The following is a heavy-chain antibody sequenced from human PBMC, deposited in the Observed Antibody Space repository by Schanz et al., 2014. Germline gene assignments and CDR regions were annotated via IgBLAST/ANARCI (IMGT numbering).Heavy chain of an antibody. CDR2: ISSASSTI. J-gene: IGHJ4*02. CDR3: AKSLESCPGGRCSRGYFDY. CDR1: GLIFSNYV. Sequence: EVQLLESGGGLIQPGGSLKLSCAASGLIFSNYVMNWVRQAPGKGLEWVSYISSASSTINYADSVKGRFTISRDNAKNSLFLQMNSLRAEDTAVYYCAKSLESCPGGRCSRGYFDYWGQGTLVTVSS. D-gene: IGHD2-8*02. V-gene: IGHV3-48*01.